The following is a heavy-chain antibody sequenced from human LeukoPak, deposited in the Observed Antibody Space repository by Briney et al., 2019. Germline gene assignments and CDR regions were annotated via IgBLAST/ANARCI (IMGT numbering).Heavy chain of an antibody. Sequence: ASVKVSCKASGYTFTSYYMRWVRQAPGQGLEWMGIINPSGGSTSYAQKFQGRVTMTRDTSTSTVYMELSSLRSEDTAVYYCARADEEVVYMDVWGKGTTVTVSS. CDR3: ARADEEVVYMDV. J-gene: IGHJ6*03. CDR2: INPSGGST. CDR1: GYTFTSYY. V-gene: IGHV1-46*01. D-gene: IGHD2-15*01.